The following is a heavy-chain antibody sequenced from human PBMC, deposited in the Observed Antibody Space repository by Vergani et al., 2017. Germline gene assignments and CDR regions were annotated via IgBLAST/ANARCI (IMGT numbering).Heavy chain of an antibody. V-gene: IGHV3-21*01. D-gene: IGHD6-13*01. J-gene: IGHJ6*03. CDR2: ISSSSTYI. CDR1: GFTVSSNY. Sequence: EVQLVETGGGLIQPGGSLRLSCAASGFTVSSNYMSWVRQAPGKGLEWVSSISSSSTYIYYADSVKGRFTISRDNAKNSLYLQMNSLRAEDTAVYYCARASAAAGHVFMDVWGKGTTVTVSS. CDR3: ARASAAAGHVFMDV.